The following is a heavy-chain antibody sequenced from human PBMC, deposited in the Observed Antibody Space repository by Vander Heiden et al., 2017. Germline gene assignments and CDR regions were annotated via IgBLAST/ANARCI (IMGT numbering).Heavy chain of an antibody. CDR3: ATGTGSFYTSDARYYYYYGLDV. CDR2: LIPILRTP. CDR1: GGTFINSL. J-gene: IGHJ6*02. V-gene: IGHV1-69*01. Sequence: QVQLVQSGAEVKKPGSSVKVSCKASGGTFINSLFNWGRQDPGQGLEWMGGLIPILRTPDYEQKFKGRVTIVADESTGTVFMDLSSLRSDDTAIYYCATGTGSFYTSDARYYYYYGLDVWGQGTTVTVSS. D-gene: IGHD3-10*01.